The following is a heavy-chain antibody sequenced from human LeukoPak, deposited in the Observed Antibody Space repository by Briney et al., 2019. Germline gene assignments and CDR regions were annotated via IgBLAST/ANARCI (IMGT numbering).Heavy chain of an antibody. D-gene: IGHD4-17*01. J-gene: IGHJ6*03. V-gene: IGHV1-18*01. CDR1: SR. Sequence: ASVKVSCKATSRTRWVRQAPGQGLEWMGWIGTYGGNAYYAQKFQGRITVTTDTSTSTVYMELRSLRSDDTAVYYCARGRTVGLRDYYYMDVWGKGTTVTVSS. CDR2: IGTYGGNA. CDR3: ARGRTVGLRDYYYMDV.